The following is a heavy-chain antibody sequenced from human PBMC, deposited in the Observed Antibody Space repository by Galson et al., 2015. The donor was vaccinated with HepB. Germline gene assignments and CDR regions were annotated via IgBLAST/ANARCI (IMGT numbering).Heavy chain of an antibody. CDR3: ARAPYYYDSSGYRDFDY. CDR1: GFTVSSYA. Sequence: LGLAGAASGFTVSSYAMSWIRQPPGEGLEWIGEINHSGSTNYNPSLKSRVTISVDTSKNQFSLKLSSVTAADTAVYYCARAPYYYDSSGYRDFDYWGQGTLVTVSS. D-gene: IGHD3-22*01. J-gene: IGHJ4*02. CDR2: INHSGST. V-gene: IGHV4-34*01.